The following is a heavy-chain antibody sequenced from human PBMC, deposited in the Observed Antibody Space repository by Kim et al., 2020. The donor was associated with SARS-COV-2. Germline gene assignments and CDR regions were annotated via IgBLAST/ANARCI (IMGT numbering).Heavy chain of an antibody. CDR3: ATDPQVGALDYDMDY. V-gene: IGHV3-23*01. CDR2: ITDGGGRT. D-gene: IGHD1-26*01. CDR1: GFTFSNYA. J-gene: IGHJ4*02. Sequence: GGSLRLSCAASGFTFSNYAMRWVRQAPGKGLEWVSAITDGGGRTFYADSVKGRFTISSDNSKNTLYLQMNSLRAEDTAVYYCATDPQVGALDYDMDYWGQGTSVTVSS.